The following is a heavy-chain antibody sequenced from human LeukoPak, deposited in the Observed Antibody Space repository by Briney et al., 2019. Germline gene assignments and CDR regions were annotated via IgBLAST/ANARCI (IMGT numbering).Heavy chain of an antibody. D-gene: IGHD3-16*02. Sequence: GGSLRLSCAASGFTFSSYGMHWVRQAPGKVLEWVAFIRYGGGNKYYADSVKGRFTISRDNSKNTLYLQMNSLRAEDTAVYYCSKPVMITFGGVIVDQYYFDYWGQGTLVTVSS. V-gene: IGHV3-30*02. J-gene: IGHJ4*02. CDR2: IRYGGGNK. CDR1: GFTFSSYG. CDR3: SKPVMITFGGVIVDQYYFDY.